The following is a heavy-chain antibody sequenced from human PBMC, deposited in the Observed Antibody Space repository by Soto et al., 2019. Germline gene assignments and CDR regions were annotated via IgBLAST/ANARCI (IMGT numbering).Heavy chain of an antibody. J-gene: IGHJ5*02. D-gene: IGHD6-13*01. V-gene: IGHV1-69*12. CDR3: ARGGLAAAGTGNWFDP. CDR1: GGTFSSYA. CDR2: IIPIFGTA. Sequence: QVQLVQSGAEVKKPGSSVKVSCKASGGTFSSYAISWVRQAPGQGLERMGGIIPIFGTANYAQKFQGRVTITADESTSTAYMELSSLRSEDTAVYYCARGGLAAAGTGNWFDPWGQGTLVTVSS.